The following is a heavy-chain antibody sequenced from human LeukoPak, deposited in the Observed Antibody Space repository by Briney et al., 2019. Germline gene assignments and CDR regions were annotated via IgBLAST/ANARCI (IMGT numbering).Heavy chain of an antibody. CDR2: ISYDGSNK. J-gene: IGHJ4*02. D-gene: IGHD1-26*01. V-gene: IGHV3-30-3*01. Sequence: PGGSLILSCAASGFTFSSYAMHWVRQAPGKGLEWVAVISYDGSNKYYADSVKGRFTISRDNSKNTLYLQMNSLRAEDTAVYYCARDLGARDDYWGRGTLVTVSS. CDR1: GFTFSSYA. CDR3: ARDLGARDDY.